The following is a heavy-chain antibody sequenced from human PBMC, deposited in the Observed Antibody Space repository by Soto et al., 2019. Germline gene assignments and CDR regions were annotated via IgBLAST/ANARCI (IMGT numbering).Heavy chain of an antibody. D-gene: IGHD3-10*01. CDR3: ARQTSTMVRGVINGWFDP. CDR1: GYSFTSYW. V-gene: IGHV5-51*01. CDR2: IYPGDSDT. Sequence: GESLKISCKGSGYSFTSYWIGWVRQMPGKGLEWMGIIYPGDSDTRYSPSFQGQVTISADKSISTAYLQWSSLKASDTAMYYCARQTSTMVRGVINGWFDPWGQGTLVTVSS. J-gene: IGHJ5*02.